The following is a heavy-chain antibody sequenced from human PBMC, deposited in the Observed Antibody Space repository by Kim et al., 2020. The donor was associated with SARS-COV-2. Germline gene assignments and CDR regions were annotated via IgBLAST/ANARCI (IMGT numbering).Heavy chain of an antibody. J-gene: IGHJ6*01. Sequence: SETLSLTCAVYGGSFSGYYWSWIRQPPGKGLEWIGEINHSGSTNYNPSLKSRVTISVDTSKNQFSLKLSSVTAADTAVYYCARGIMVATITDYYYYGMDV. CDR2: INHSGST. CDR3: ARGIMVATITDYYYYGMDV. V-gene: IGHV4-34*01. D-gene: IGHD5-12*01. CDR1: GGSFSGYY.